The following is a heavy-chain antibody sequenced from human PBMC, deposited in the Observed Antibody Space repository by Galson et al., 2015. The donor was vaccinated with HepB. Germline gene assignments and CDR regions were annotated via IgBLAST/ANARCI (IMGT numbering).Heavy chain of an antibody. D-gene: IGHD3-3*01. CDR2: ISSSSSYI. CDR3: ARDLLYDFWSGYNTYGMDV. CDR1: GFTFSSYS. V-gene: IGHV3-21*01. Sequence: SLRLSCAASGFTFSSYSMNWVRQAPGKGLEWVSSISSSSSYIYYADSVKGRFTISRDNAKNSLYLQMNSLRAEDTAVYYCARDLLYDFWSGYNTYGMDVWGQGTTVTVSS. J-gene: IGHJ6*02.